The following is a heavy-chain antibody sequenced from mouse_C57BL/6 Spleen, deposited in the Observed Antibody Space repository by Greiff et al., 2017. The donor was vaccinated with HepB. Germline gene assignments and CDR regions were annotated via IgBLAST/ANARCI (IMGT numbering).Heavy chain of an antibody. CDR2: INSDGGST. D-gene: IGHD3-1*01. J-gene: IGHJ3*01. CDR1: EYAFPSHD. CDR3: ARQGGGYGFAY. Sequence: EVQLVESGGGLVQPGESLKLSCESNEYAFPSHDMSWVRKTPEKRLELVAAINSDGGSTYYTDTMESRFIISRDNTKKTLYLQMSSLRSEDTALYYCARQGGGYGFAYWGQGTLVTVSA. V-gene: IGHV5-2*01.